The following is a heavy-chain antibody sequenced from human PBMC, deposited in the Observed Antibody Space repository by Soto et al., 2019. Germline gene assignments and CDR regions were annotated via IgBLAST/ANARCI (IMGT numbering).Heavy chain of an antibody. CDR2: IIPIFGTT. J-gene: IGHJ4*02. D-gene: IGHD5-18*01. V-gene: IGHV1-69*01. CDR1: GGTFSSNA. CDR3: ARTRSRGQNYGYDY. Sequence: QVQLVQSGAEVKKPGSSVKVSCKASGGTFSSNAINWVRQAPGQGLEWMGRIIPIFGTTDYAQRFQGRVTSTADESTSTAYMELSSLRSEDTAVYYCARTRSRGQNYGYDYWGQGTQVTVSS.